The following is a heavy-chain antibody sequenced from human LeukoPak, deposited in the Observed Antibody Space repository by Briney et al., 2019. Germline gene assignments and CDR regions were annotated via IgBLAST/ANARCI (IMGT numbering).Heavy chain of an antibody. CDR3: AKPVAGQDYCGMDV. D-gene: IGHD6-19*01. J-gene: IGHJ6*04. CDR2: ISGSGGVT. V-gene: IGHV3-23*01. CDR1: GFALTSYA. Sequence: RGSLRLSCVVSGFALTSYAMSWVRPAPGKGREWVSGISGSGGVTYYADSVKGRFTISRDNSKNTLFLQMNSLRAEDTAVYYCAKPVAGQDYCGMDVWGKGTTVTVSS.